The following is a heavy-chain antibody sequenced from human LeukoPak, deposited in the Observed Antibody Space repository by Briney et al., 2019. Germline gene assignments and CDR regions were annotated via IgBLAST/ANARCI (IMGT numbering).Heavy chain of an antibody. CDR3: ARDRSKVTAYDDALDI. V-gene: IGHV3-48*03. CDR2: IRDIGTTQ. Sequence: GGSLRLSCAASGYTFSSYELNWVRQAPGKGLEWVSYIRDIGTTQHYADSVKGRFTISRDNAKNSLYLQMNSLTAEDTAVYYCARDRSKVTAYDDALDIWGQGPMVIVSS. CDR1: GYTFSSYE. D-gene: IGHD2-21*02. J-gene: IGHJ3*02.